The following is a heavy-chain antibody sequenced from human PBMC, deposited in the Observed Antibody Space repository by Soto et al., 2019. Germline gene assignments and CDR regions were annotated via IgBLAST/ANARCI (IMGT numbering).Heavy chain of an antibody. J-gene: IGHJ5*02. Sequence: SVKVSCKASGGTFSSYAISWVRQAPRQGLEWMGGIIPIFGTANYAQKFQGRVTITADESTSTAYMELSSLRSEDTAVYYCASRGGTTVTTPPHNWLDPWGQGTLVT. CDR3: ASRGGTTVTTPPHNWLDP. D-gene: IGHD4-17*01. V-gene: IGHV1-69*13. CDR2: IIPIFGTA. CDR1: GGTFSSYA.